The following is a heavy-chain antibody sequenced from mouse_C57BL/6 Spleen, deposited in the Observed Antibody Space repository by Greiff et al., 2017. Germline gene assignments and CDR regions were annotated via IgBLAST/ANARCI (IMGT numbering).Heavy chain of an antibody. CDR3: AGQGRGAMDY. Sequence: EVKLMESGGGLVQPGGSLKLSCAASGFTFSDYGMAWVRQAPRKGPEWVAFISNLAYSIYYADAVTGRITISRENAKNTLYLEMSSLRSEDTAMYYCAGQGRGAMDYWGQGTSVTVSS. V-gene: IGHV5-15*01. CDR1: GFTFSDYG. J-gene: IGHJ4*01. CDR2: ISNLAYSI.